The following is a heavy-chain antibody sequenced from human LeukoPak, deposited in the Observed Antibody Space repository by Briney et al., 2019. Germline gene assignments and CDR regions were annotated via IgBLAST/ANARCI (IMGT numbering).Heavy chain of an antibody. CDR2: ISSSSSYI. Sequence: GGSLRLSCAASGFTFSSYSMNWVRQAPGKGLEWVSSISSSSSYIYYADSVKGRFTISRDNAKNSLYLQMNSLRAEDMAVYYCARPNSGSYVGYFDYWGQGTLVTVSS. CDR1: GFTFSSYS. V-gene: IGHV3-21*01. D-gene: IGHD1-26*01. J-gene: IGHJ4*02. CDR3: ARPNSGSYVGYFDY.